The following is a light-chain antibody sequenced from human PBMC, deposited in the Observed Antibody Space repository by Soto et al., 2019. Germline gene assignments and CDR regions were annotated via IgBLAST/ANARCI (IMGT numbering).Light chain of an antibody. CDR3: QHYNSYSEA. Sequence: DIPLTQSPSTLPASVGDRVAITCRASQSIDRWLAWYQQKPGKAPKILIYHASSLETGVPSRFSGSGSGTEFTLTITSVQPDDFATYYCQHYNSYSEAFGQGTKVELK. J-gene: IGKJ1*01. CDR1: QSIDRW. CDR2: HAS. V-gene: IGKV1-5*01.